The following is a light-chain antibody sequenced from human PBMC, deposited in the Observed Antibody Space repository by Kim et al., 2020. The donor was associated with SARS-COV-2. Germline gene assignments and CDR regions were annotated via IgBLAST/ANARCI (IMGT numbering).Light chain of an antibody. J-gene: IGLJ3*02. CDR2: EVS. CDR3: SSYTSSNTWV. V-gene: IGLV2-14*03. CDR1: SSDVGGYKH. Sequence: GQSSTISSTGTSSDVGGYKHVSRYQQHPGKAPKLMISEVSNRPSGVSHRFSGSKCVKTASLSISGLQAEDRSDYYCSSYTSSNTWVFGGGTQLTVL.